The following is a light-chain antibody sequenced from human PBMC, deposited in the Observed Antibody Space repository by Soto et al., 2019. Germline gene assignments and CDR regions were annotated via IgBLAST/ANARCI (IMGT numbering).Light chain of an antibody. CDR1: QGIRSH. V-gene: IGKV1-39*01. J-gene: IGKJ2*03. CDR2: AAS. CDR3: QQSYRTPRS. Sequence: DIRVTQSPSSLSASVGDTVTITCRASQGIRSHLNWYQQKPGRAPQILIYAASELDPGAPSRFSGSGVDTLFSLTITSLLPDVFLTYCCQQSYRTPRSFGQGTRLEIK.